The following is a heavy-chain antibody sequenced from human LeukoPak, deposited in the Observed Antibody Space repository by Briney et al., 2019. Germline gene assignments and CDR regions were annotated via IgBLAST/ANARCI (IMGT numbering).Heavy chain of an antibody. D-gene: IGHD3-10*01. Sequence: PGGSLRLSCAASGFTFSNYAMHWVRQAPGKGLEGVAIISYEGSNKYYADSVKGRFTISRDNSKNTLYLQMNSLRADDTAVYYCARGRSGSHHFDSWGQGTLVTVPS. J-gene: IGHJ4*02. CDR1: GFTFSNYA. CDR2: ISYEGSNK. CDR3: ARGRSGSHHFDS. V-gene: IGHV3-30*04.